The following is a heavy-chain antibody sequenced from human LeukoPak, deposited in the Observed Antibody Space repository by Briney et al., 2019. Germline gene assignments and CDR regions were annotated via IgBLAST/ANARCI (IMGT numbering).Heavy chain of an antibody. D-gene: IGHD2-2*01. CDR2: IQNGGDS. V-gene: IGHV4-38-2*02. Sequence: PSETLSLTCNVSGSSISNGFFWAWIRQSPGKGLEWIGSIQNGGDSYYNPSLKSRTTMSVDTSKNQFSLKLNSVTAADTAVFYCARGMGRFCTSSSCYLSFVYWGQGTLVTVSS. CDR3: ARGMGRFCTSSSCYLSFVY. CDR1: GSSISNGFF. J-gene: IGHJ4*02.